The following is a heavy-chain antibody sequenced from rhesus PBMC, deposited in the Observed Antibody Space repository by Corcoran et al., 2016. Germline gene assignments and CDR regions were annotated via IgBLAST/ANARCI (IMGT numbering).Heavy chain of an antibody. V-gene: IGHV4-106*01. CDR2: IYGRGGDT. Sequence: QVQLQESGPGLVKPSETLSLTCAVSGGSISDDYYWSWIRQPPGKGLEWIGYIYGRGGDTNYNPSIKKRVTMSIDTSKNQFSLKLMSVTAADTAVYYCAREVGHYNRYFDYWGQGVLVTVSS. CDR3: AREVGHYNRYFDY. D-gene: IGHD1-26*01. J-gene: IGHJ4*01. CDR1: GGSISDDYY.